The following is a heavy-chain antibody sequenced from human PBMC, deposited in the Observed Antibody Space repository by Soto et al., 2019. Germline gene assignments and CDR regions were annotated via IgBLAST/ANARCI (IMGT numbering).Heavy chain of an antibody. J-gene: IGHJ6*04. CDR2: ISYDGSNK. D-gene: IGHD2-15*01. CDR1: GFSLSNYF. V-gene: IGHV3-30-3*01. CDR3: ARGDNYYGMDV. Sequence: HVQLVESGGGVVQPGRSLRLSCAASGFSLSNYFMHWVRQAPGKGLEWVAIISYDGSNKHYADSVKGRFTISRDNSKNTLYVQMNSLRAEDTAVYRCARGDNYYGMDVWGKGTTVTVSS.